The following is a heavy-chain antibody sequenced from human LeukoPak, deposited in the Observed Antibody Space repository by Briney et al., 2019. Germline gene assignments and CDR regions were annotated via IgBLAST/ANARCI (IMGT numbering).Heavy chain of an antibody. CDR2: ISIDGSST. Sequence: GGPLRLSCVDSGFTFSNYWMHWVRQAPGKGLVWVSRISIDGSSTSYADSVKGRFTISRDNAKNTLYVQMNSLRAEDTAVYYCARGNYYAMDVWGQGTTVTVSS. V-gene: IGHV3-74*01. J-gene: IGHJ6*02. CDR3: ARGNYYAMDV. CDR1: GFTFSNYW.